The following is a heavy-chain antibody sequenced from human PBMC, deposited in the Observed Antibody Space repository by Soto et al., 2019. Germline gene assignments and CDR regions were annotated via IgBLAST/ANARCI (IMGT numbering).Heavy chain of an antibody. CDR1: GYTFTSYG. Sequence: QVQLVQSGAEVKKPGASVKVSCKASGYTFTSYGISWVRQAPGQGLEWMGWISAYNGNTNYAQKPQGRVTMTTVPSTTTAYMELRSLRSDDTAVYYCARDTGKYISSWLSYYYYYYGMDVWGQGTTVTVSS. CDR2: ISAYNGNT. CDR3: ARDTGKYISSWLSYYYYYYGMDV. V-gene: IGHV1-18*01. D-gene: IGHD6-6*01. J-gene: IGHJ6*02.